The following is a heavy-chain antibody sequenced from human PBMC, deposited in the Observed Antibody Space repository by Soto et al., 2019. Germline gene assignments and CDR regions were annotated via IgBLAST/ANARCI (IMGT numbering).Heavy chain of an antibody. CDR2: INHSGST. CDR3: ARASYDFWSGYFFYYYYGMDV. CDR1: GGSFSGYY. Sequence: SETLSLTCVVYGGSFSGYYWSWIRQPPGKGLEWIGEINHSGSTNYNPSLKSRVTISVDTSKNQFSLKLSSVTAADTAVYYCARASYDFWSGYFFYYYYGMDVWGQGTTVTVSS. J-gene: IGHJ6*02. V-gene: IGHV4-34*01. D-gene: IGHD3-3*01.